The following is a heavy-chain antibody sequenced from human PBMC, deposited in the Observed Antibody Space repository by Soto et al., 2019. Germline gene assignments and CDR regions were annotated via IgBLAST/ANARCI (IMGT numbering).Heavy chain of an antibody. CDR3: GSDATRGGLDY. D-gene: IGHD2-8*02. CDR1: GGSISSYY. CDR2: IYYSGST. J-gene: IGHJ4*02. V-gene: IGHV4-59*01. Sequence: QVQLQESGPGLVKPSETLSLTCTVSGGSISSYYWSWIRQPPGKGLEWIGYIYYSGSTNYNPSLRGRVTISVDTSKNQFSLKLSSVTAADTAVYYCGSDATRGGLDYWGQGTLVTVSS.